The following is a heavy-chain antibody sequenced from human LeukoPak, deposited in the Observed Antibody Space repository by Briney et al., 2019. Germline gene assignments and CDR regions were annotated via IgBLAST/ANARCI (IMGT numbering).Heavy chain of an antibody. D-gene: IGHD5-12*01. CDR2: IYYSGST. CDR3: VRPKWLRGYDAFDI. J-gene: IGHJ3*02. Sequence: SETLSLTCTVSGSGYSISGGYYWGWIRQPPGKGLEWIGSIYYSGSTYYNPSLKSRVTISVDTSKNQFSLKLNSVTAADTAVYYCVRPKWLRGYDAFDIWGQGTMVTVSS. CDR1: GSGYSISGGYY. V-gene: IGHV4-38-2*02.